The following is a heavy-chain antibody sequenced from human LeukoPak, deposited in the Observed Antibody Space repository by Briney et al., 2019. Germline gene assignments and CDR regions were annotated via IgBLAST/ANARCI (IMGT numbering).Heavy chain of an antibody. CDR1: GYSFTSYW. CDR3: ARQEGWAAAGTGFDY. Sequence: KNGESLKISCKGSGYSFTSYWIGWVRQMPGKGLEWMGIIYPGDSDTRYSPSFQGQVTISADKSISTAYLQWSSLKASDTAMYYCARQEGWAAAGTGFDYWGQGTLVTVSS. J-gene: IGHJ4*02. CDR2: IYPGDSDT. D-gene: IGHD6-13*01. V-gene: IGHV5-51*01.